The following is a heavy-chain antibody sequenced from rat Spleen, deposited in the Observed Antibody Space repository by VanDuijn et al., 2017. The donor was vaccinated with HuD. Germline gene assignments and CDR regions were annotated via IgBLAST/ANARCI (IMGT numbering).Heavy chain of an antibody. D-gene: IGHD1-6*01. CDR3: ARSALMYTTDPSDY. Sequence: EVQLQESGPGLVKPSQSLSLTCSVTGHSITSGYRWNWIRKFPGNELEWMGYINSAGSTIYNPSLTSRISITRDTSRNQFFLQLNSVTTEDTATYYCARSALMYTTDPSDYWGQGVMVTVSS. V-gene: IGHV3-3*01. J-gene: IGHJ2*01. CDR1: GHSITSGYR. CDR2: INSAGST.